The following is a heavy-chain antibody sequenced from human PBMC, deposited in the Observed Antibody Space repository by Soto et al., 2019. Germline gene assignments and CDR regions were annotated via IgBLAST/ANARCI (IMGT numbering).Heavy chain of an antibody. V-gene: IGHV4-30-4*01. D-gene: IGHD4-17*01. J-gene: IGHJ6*02. Sequence: QVQLQESGPGLVKPSQTLSLTCTVSGGSISSGDYYWSWIRQPPGKGLEWIGYIYYSGCTYYNPSLKSRVTISVDTSKNQFSLKLSSVTAADTAVYYCARDRTVTPNYYYYGMDVWGQGTTVTVSS. CDR1: GGSISSGDYY. CDR2: IYYSGCT. CDR3: ARDRTVTPNYYYYGMDV.